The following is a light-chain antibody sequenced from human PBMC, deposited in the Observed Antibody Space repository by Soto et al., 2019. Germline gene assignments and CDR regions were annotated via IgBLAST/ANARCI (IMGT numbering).Light chain of an antibody. V-gene: IGKV1-6*01. CDR2: AAS. Sequence: AIQMTQSPSSLSASVGDRVTLTCRASQGIRNDLGWYQQKPGKAPKVLIYAASTLQSVVLSRFSGSLFGKYFTLTISSLQPDDFANYYCLQDYIYPLTFGGGTKVEI. CDR3: LQDYIYPLT. CDR1: QGIRND. J-gene: IGKJ4*01.